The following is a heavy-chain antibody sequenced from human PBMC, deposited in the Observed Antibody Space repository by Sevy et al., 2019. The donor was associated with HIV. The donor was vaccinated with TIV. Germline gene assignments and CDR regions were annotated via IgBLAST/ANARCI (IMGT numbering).Heavy chain of an antibody. V-gene: IGHV1-18*01. CDR2: ISAYNGNT. CDR3: ARVGDFWSSYYWSLLGSYYYYGMDV. J-gene: IGHJ6*02. CDR1: GYTFTSYG. D-gene: IGHD3-3*01. Sequence: ASVKVSCKASGYTFTSYGISWVRQAPGQGLEWMGWISAYNGNTNYAQKLQGRVTMTTDTSTSTAYMELRSLRSDDTAVYYCARVGDFWSSYYWSLLGSYYYYGMDVWGQGTTVTVSS.